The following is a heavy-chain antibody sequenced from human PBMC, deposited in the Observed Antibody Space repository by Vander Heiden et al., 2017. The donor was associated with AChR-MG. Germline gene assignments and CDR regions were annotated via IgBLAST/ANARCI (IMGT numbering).Heavy chain of an antibody. Sequence: QVLFVESGGGVVQPGNSLRLSCAASGFTFRNYGMHWVRQAPGKGLEWVALIYYDGNNKYYADSVRGRFTISRDNSKNTLYLQMNSLRAEDTAVYYCATIRGSHSSVWYFDYWGRGTLVTVSS. CDR1: GFTFRNYG. CDR3: ATIRGSHSSVWYFDY. CDR2: IYYDGNNK. J-gene: IGHJ4*02. D-gene: IGHD3-22*01. V-gene: IGHV3-33*01.